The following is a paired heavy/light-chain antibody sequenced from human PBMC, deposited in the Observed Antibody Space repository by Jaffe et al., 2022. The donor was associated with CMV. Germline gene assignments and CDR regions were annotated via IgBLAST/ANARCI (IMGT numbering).Heavy chain of an antibody. Sequence: QVQLVQSGAEVKKPGSSVKVSCKASGGTFSSYAISWVRQAPGQGLEWMGGIIPIFGTANYAQKFQGRVTITADESTSTAYMELSSLRSEDTAVYYCARDGATVVKGGREDYYYYGMDVWGQGTTVTVSS. CDR3: ARDGATVVKGGREDYYYYGMDV. J-gene: IGHJ6*02. D-gene: IGHD4-17*01. V-gene: IGHV1-69*01. CDR1: GGTFSSYA. CDR2: IIPIFGTA.
Light chain of an antibody. Sequence: DIQMTQSPSSLSASVGDRVTITCRASQSISSYLNWYQQKPGKAPKLLIYAASSLQSGVPSRFSGSGSGTDFTLTISSLQPEDFATYYCQQSYSTPQYTFGQGTKLEIK. V-gene: IGKV1-39*01. J-gene: IGKJ2*01. CDR2: AAS. CDR1: QSISSY. CDR3: QQSYSTPQYT.